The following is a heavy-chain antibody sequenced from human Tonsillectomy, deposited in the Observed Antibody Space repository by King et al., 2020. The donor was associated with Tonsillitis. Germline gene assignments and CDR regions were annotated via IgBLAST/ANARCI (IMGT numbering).Heavy chain of an antibody. D-gene: IGHD3-3*01. CDR3: ARGTSYYFWSGYPYWFDP. V-gene: IGHV4-61*02. CDR1: GGSISRGSYY. CDR2: ISTSGST. J-gene: IGHJ5*02. Sequence: VQLQESGPGLVKPSQTLSLTCNVSGGSISRGSYYWSWIRQPAGKGLEWIGGISTSGSTNYNPSLKSRVTMSVATSKNQFSLKLSSVTAADTAVYYCARGTSYYFWSGYPYWFDPWGQGTLVTVSS.